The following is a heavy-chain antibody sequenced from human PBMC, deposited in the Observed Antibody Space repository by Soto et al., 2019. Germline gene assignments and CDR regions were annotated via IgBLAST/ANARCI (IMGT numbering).Heavy chain of an antibody. D-gene: IGHD2-2*01. V-gene: IGHV3-23*01. Sequence: GGSLRLSCAASGFTFSSYAMSWVRQAPGKGLEWVSAISGSGGSTYYADSVKGRFTISRDNSKNTLYLQMNSLRAEDTAVYYCAKSDIVVVPAAMGHYYYYMDVWGKGTTVTVSS. CDR3: AKSDIVVVPAAMGHYYYYMDV. J-gene: IGHJ6*03. CDR1: GFTFSSYA. CDR2: ISGSGGST.